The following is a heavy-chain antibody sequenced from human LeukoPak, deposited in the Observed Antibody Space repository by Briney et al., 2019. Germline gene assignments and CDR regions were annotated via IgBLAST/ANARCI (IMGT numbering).Heavy chain of an antibody. CDR1: GFTFINYG. Sequence: PGGSLRLPCAASGFTFINYGMSWVRQAPGKGLEWVSVIHKNAITYYADPVKGRFTISRDNSKNMLYLQMNSLRAEDTAVYYCARSLRVRGVPDYMDVWGKGTTVTISS. V-gene: IGHV3-53*01. CDR3: ARSLRVRGVPDYMDV. J-gene: IGHJ6*03. CDR2: IHKNAIT. D-gene: IGHD3-10*01.